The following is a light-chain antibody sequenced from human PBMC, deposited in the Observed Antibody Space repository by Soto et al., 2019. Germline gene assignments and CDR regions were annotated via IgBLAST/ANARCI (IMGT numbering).Light chain of an antibody. CDR2: GAS. V-gene: IGKV3-20*01. J-gene: IGKJ1*01. Sequence: EIVLWHSPGTLSLSLGERATLSCRASQSVSSSYLAWYQQKPGQAPRLLIYGASSRATGIPDRFSGSGSGTDFTLTISRLEPEDFAVYYCQQYGSSETWTFGQGTKVDI. CDR1: QSVSSSY. CDR3: QQYGSSETWT.